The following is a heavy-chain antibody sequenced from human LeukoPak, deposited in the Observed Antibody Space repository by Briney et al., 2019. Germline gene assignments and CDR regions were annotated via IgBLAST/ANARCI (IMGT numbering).Heavy chain of an antibody. CDR3: ARGGESTYCSGTSCYPFDY. CDR1: GYTFTSYA. Sequence: ASVKVSCKTSGYTFTSYAMNWVRQAPGQGLEWMGWINTNTGNPTYAQGFTGRFVFSLDTSVSTAYLQISSLKAEDTAVYYCARGGESTYCSGTSCYPFDYWGQGTLVTVSS. J-gene: IGHJ4*02. D-gene: IGHD2-15*01. V-gene: IGHV7-4-1*02. CDR2: INTNTGNP.